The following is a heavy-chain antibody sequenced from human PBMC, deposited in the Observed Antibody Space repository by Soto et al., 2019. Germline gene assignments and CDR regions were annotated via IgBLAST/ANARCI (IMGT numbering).Heavy chain of an antibody. V-gene: IGHV1-3*01. Sequence: QVQLVQSGAEVKKPGASVKVSCKASGYTFTSYAMHWVRQAPGQRLEWMGWINADNGNTKYSQKFQGRVTITRDTXXRXAXXELNSLRSEDTAVYYCARDRITLVRGVIIKVGLDYWGQGTLVTVSS. CDR2: INADNGNT. J-gene: IGHJ4*02. D-gene: IGHD3-10*01. CDR1: GYTFTSYA. CDR3: ARDRITLVRGVIIKVGLDY.